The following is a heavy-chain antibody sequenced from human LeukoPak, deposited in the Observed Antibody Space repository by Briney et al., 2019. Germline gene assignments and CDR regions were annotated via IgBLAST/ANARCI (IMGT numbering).Heavy chain of an antibody. D-gene: IGHD2-15*01. Sequence: PGGSLRLSCAASGFTFNDYAMHWVRHAPGKGLEWVSGISWNSGSIVCADSVKGRFTISRDNAKNSLYLQMNSLRAEDMALYYCAKGGGSSPDQHEYFQHWGQGTLVTVSS. CDR1: GFTFNDYA. CDR3: AKGGGSSPDQHEYFQH. CDR2: ISWNSGSI. J-gene: IGHJ1*01. V-gene: IGHV3-9*03.